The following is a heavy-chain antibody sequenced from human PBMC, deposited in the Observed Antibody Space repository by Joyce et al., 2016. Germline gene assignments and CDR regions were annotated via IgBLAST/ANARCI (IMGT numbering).Heavy chain of an antibody. CDR2: IIPIFRSV. V-gene: IGHV1-69*01. CDR3: ARREEVYGDYGF. J-gene: IGHJ1*01. Sequence: QVQLVQSGAEVKKPGSSVKVSCTASGGAFFSAYTVSWVRQAPGQGLEWMGGIIPIFRSVNYAQKFQGRLTITADESTNTAYMELSSLRFEDTAVYYCARREEVYGDYGFWGQGTLVTVSS. D-gene: IGHD4-17*01. CDR1: GGAFFSAYT.